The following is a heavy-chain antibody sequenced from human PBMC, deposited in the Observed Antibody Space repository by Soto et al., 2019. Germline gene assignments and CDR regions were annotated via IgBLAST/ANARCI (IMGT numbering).Heavy chain of an antibody. J-gene: IGHJ6*02. Sequence: ASVKVSCKASGGTFSSYAISWVRQAPGQGLEWMGWISAYNGNTNYAQKLQGRVTMTTDTSTSTAYMELRSLRSDDTAVYYCARAIWTGEVGYYYYGMDVWGQGTTVTVSS. CDR2: ISAYNGNT. D-gene: IGHD7-27*01. CDR3: ARAIWTGEVGYYYYGMDV. V-gene: IGHV1-18*01. CDR1: GGTFSSYA.